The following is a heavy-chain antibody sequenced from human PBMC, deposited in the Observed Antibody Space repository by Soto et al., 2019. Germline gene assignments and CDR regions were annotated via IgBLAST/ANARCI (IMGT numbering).Heavy chain of an antibody. CDR2: ISFDGKNK. CDR1: GGTFNRHA. CDR3: ARDRWEQAPPRYYYGMDV. D-gene: IGHD1-26*01. V-gene: IGHV3-30*04. J-gene: IGHJ6*02. Sequence: GGSLRLSCAVSGGTFNRHAINWVRQAPGKGLEWVAVISFDGKNKYYGDSVEGRFTVSRENFNNTVYLQMNSLRGEDTAVYFCARDRWEQAPPRYYYGMDVWGQGTTVTVSS.